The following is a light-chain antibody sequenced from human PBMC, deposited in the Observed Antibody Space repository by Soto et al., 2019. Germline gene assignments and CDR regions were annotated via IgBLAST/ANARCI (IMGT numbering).Light chain of an antibody. Sequence: QSALTQPASVSGSPGQSITISCAGSSSDIGPYNYVTWYQQHPGKAPRLIIYDVNNRPSGVSNRFSGSKSGNTASLTISGLQAEDEADYYCSSYTSRTTLVIFGGGTKPPS. V-gene: IGLV2-14*03. CDR3: SSYTSRTTLVI. J-gene: IGLJ2*01. CDR1: SSDIGPYNY. CDR2: DVN.